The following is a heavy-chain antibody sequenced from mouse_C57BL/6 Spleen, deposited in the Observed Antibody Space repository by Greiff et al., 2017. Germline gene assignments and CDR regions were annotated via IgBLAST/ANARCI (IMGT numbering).Heavy chain of an antibody. CDR3: ARGYRSSYDY. D-gene: IGHD1-1*01. Sequence: EVKLLESGPELVKPGASVKMSCKASGYTFTDYNMHWVKQSHGKSLEWIGYINPNNGGTSYNQKFKGKATLTVNKSSSTAYMELRSLTSEDSAVYYCARGYRSSYDYWGQGTTLTVSS. J-gene: IGHJ2*01. CDR1: GYTFTDYN. V-gene: IGHV1-22*01. CDR2: INPNNGGT.